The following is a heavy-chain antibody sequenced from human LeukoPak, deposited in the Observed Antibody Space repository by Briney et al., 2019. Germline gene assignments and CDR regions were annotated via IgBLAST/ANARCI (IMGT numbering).Heavy chain of an antibody. V-gene: IGHV4-38-2*02. D-gene: IGHD6-19*01. J-gene: IGHJ1*01. CDR2: IYHSGST. CDR1: GYSISSGYY. Sequence: SETLSLTCTVSGYSISSGYYWGWIQQPPGKGLEWIGSIYHSGSTYYNPSLKSRVTISVDTSKNQFSLKLSSVTAADTAVYYCARDVYSSGWTQHWGQGTLVTVSS. CDR3: ARDVYSSGWTQH.